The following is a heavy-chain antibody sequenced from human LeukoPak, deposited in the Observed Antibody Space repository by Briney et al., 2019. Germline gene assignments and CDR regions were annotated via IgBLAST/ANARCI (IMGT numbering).Heavy chain of an antibody. CDR1: GGTFSSYA. D-gene: IGHD4-17*01. CDR2: IIPIFGTA. CDR3: ARETTYDYGDLYYFDY. Sequence: ASVKVSCKASGGTFSSYAISWVRQAPGQGLEWMGGIIPIFGTANYAQKFQGRVTITADESTSTAYMELSSLRSEDTAVYYCARETTYDYGDLYYFDYWGQGTLVTVSS. V-gene: IGHV1-69*13. J-gene: IGHJ4*02.